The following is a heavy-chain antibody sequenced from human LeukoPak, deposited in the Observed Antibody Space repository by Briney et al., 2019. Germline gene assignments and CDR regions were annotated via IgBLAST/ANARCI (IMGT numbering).Heavy chain of an antibody. CDR3: AKGSAPGAVSQFDS. CDR1: GFTFSNYA. D-gene: IGHD3-3*01. J-gene: IGHJ4*02. CDR2: ISGSGGIT. Sequence: GGSLRLSCAASGFTFSNYAMTWVRQVPGKGLEWVSAISGSGGITYDADSVKGRFTISRNNSQNTLYLQMNSLRAEDTAVYYCAKGSAPGAVSQFDSWGQGALVTVSS. V-gene: IGHV3-23*01.